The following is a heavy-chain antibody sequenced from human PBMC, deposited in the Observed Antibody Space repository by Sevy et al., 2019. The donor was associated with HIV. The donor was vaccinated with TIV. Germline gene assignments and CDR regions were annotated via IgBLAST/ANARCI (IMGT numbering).Heavy chain of an antibody. J-gene: IGHJ4*02. CDR1: GFTFSTYA. CDR3: AKDRVSGTYYTGDFDY. D-gene: IGHD3-10*01. Sequence: GSLRLSCAASGFTFSTYAMTWVRQAPGKGLEWVSVITISGGSTYYADSVKGRFTISRDNSKNNLYLQMNSLRAEDTAVYYCAKDRVSGTYYTGDFDYWGQGTLVTVSS. CDR2: ITISGGST. V-gene: IGHV3-23*01.